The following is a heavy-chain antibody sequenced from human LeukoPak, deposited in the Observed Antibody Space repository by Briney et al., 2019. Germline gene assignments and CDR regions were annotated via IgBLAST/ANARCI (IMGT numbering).Heavy chain of an antibody. D-gene: IGHD2-2*01. CDR1: GFTFTSSA. V-gene: IGHV1-58*02. CDR3: AAVSSCSSASCYHDAFDI. CDR2: IVVGSGNT. J-gene: IGHJ3*02. Sequence: SVKVSCKASGFTFTSSAMQWVRQARGQRLEWIGWIVVGSGNTNYAQKFQERVTITRDMSTSTAYMELSSLRSEDTAVYYCAAVSSCSSASCYHDAFDIWGQGTMVTVSS.